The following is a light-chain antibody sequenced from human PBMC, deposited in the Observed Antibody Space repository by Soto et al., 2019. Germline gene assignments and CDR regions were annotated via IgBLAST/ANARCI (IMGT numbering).Light chain of an antibody. CDR1: SSDFGSYNY. CDR2: EVS. V-gene: IGLV2-14*01. Sequence: QSALTQPASVSGSPGQSITISCTGTSSDFGSYNYVSWYQQHPGSTPKLMIYEVSYRPSGVSNRFSGSKSGNTASLTISGLQTEDEAHYYCSSYTSSSTWVFGRGTQLTVL. CDR3: SSYTSSSTWV. J-gene: IGLJ3*02.